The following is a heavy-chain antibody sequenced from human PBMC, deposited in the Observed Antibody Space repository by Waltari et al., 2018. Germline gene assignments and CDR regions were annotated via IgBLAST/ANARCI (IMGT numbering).Heavy chain of an antibody. CDR1: GFPVSRNY. CDR2: IYSGGNT. Sequence: EVQLVESGGGLIQPGGSLRLSCAASGFPVSRNYMGWVRPAPGKGLEWVSLIYSGGNTYYADSGKGRFTISRDNSKNTLFLQMNSLRAEDTAVYYCAIGGIGWEVWGQGTLVTVSS. V-gene: IGHV3-53*01. CDR3: AIGGIGWEV. J-gene: IGHJ4*02. D-gene: IGHD1-26*01.